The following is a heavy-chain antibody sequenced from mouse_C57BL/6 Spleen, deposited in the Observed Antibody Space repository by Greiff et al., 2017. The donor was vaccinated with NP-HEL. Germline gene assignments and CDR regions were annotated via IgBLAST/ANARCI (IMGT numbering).Heavy chain of an antibody. CDR2: INYDGSST. V-gene: IGHV5-16*01. CDR1: GFTFSDYY. D-gene: IGHD3-1*01. CDR3: ARDRAPYAMDY. J-gene: IGHJ4*01. Sequence: EVQLVESEGGLVQPGSSMKLSCTASGFTFSDYYMAWVRQVPEKGLEWVANINYDGSSTYYLDSLKSRFIISRDNAKNILYLQMSSLKSEDTATYYCARDRAPYAMDYWGQGTSVTVSS.